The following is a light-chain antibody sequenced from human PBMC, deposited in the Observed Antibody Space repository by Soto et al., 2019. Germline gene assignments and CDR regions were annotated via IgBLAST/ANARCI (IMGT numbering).Light chain of an antibody. CDR3: QQNYSTPPGT. J-gene: IGKJ1*01. CDR1: QSISSY. CDR2: AAS. Sequence: DIQMTQSPSSLSASVGDRVTITCRASQSISSYLNWYQQKPGKAPKLLIYAASSLQIVVASRFSGSGSGTDFTLTISSLQPEDFATYYCQQNYSTPPGTFGQGTKVEIK. V-gene: IGKV1-39*01.